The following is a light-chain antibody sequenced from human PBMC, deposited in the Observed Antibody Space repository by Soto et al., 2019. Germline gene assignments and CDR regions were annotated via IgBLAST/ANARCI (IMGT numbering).Light chain of an antibody. CDR1: QSISTY. Sequence: DIQMTQSPSSLSASVGDRVTITCRASQSISTYLNWYQQKPGKAPKLLIYGASSLQSGVPSRFSGSVSGTAFTLTISSLQPEDFETYYCQQSYSSPITFGQGTRLEIK. V-gene: IGKV1-39*01. CDR2: GAS. CDR3: QQSYSSPIT. J-gene: IGKJ5*01.